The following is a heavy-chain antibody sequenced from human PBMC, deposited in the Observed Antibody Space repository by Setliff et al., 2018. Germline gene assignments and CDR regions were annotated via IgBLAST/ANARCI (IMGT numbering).Heavy chain of an antibody. Sequence: ASVKVSCKASGGTFSSYAISWVRQAPGQGLEWMGGIIPILGIANYAQKFQGRVTITADESTSTAYMELSSLRSEDTAVYYCARGMGSGSYYWFDPWGQGTLVT. CDR3: ARGMGSGSYYWFDP. CDR1: GGTFSSYA. CDR2: IIPILGIA. V-gene: IGHV1-69*10. D-gene: IGHD3-10*01. J-gene: IGHJ5*02.